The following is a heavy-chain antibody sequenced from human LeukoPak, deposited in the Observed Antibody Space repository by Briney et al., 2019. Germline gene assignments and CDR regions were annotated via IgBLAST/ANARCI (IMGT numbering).Heavy chain of an antibody. CDR3: ARAKGSYSFDY. D-gene: IGHD3-10*01. V-gene: IGHV3-11*01. Sequence: GGSLRLSCAASGVTFSDSYMGWIRQAPGKGLEYISHISSSGSTTYYADSMKGRFTISRDNAKNSLYVQMNSLRAEDTAVYYCARAKGSYSFDYWGQGTLVTVSS. CDR2: ISSSGSTT. J-gene: IGHJ4*02. CDR1: GVTFSDSY.